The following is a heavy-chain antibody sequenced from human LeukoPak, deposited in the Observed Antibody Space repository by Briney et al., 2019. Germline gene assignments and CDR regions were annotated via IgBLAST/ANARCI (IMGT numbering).Heavy chain of an antibody. Sequence: GGSPRLSCAASGFTVSSNYMSWVRQAPGKGLEWVSVIYSGGSTYYADSVKGRFTISRDNSKNTLYLQMNSLRAEDTAVYYCPRLSNGYYFDYWGQGTLVTVSS. V-gene: IGHV3-53*01. CDR2: IYSGGST. CDR1: GFTVSSNY. CDR3: PRLSNGYYFDY. D-gene: IGHD4-17*01. J-gene: IGHJ4*02.